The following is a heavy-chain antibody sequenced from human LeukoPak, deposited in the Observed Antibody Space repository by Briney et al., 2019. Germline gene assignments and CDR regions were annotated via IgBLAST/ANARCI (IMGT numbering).Heavy chain of an antibody. J-gene: IGHJ5*02. CDR2: IWYDGSNK. V-gene: IGHV3-33*01. D-gene: IGHD2-15*01. Sequence: GGSLRLSCAASGFTFSSYGMHWVRQAPGKGLEWVAVIWYDGSNKYYADSVKGRFTISRDNSKNTLYLQMNSLRAEDTAVYYCARDTRYCSGGTCHKFDPWGQGTLVTVSS. CDR1: GFTFSSYG. CDR3: ARDTRYCSGGTCHKFDP.